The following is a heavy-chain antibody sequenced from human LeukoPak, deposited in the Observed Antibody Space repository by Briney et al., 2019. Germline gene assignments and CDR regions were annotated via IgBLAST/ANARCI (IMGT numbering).Heavy chain of an antibody. CDR2: MNPNSGNT. Sequence: ASVKVSCKASGYTFTSYDLNWVRQATGQGLEWIGWMNPNSGNTGYAQKFQGRVTLTRSTSISTAYMELRSLTSEDTAVYYCARDYGGNSGWFDPWGQGTLVAVSS. J-gene: IGHJ5*02. V-gene: IGHV1-8*01. D-gene: IGHD4-23*01. CDR1: GYTFTSYD. CDR3: ARDYGGNSGWFDP.